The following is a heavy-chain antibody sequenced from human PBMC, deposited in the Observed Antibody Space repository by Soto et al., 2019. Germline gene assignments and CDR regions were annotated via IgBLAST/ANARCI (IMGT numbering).Heavy chain of an antibody. CDR1: GFTFSSYS. J-gene: IGHJ6*02. V-gene: IGHV3-21*01. CDR2: ISSSSSYI. CDR3: ARDKGWYYYDSSGYYLAYYGMDV. D-gene: IGHD3-22*01. Sequence: GGSLRLSCAASGFTFSSYSMNWVRQAPGKGLEWVSSISSSSSYIYYADSVKGRFTISRDNAKNSLYLQMNSLRAEDTAVYYCARDKGWYYYDSSGYYLAYYGMDVWGQGTTVTVSS.